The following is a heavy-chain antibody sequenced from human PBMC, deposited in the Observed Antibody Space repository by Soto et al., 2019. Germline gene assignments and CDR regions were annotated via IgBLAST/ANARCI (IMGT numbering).Heavy chain of an antibody. D-gene: IGHD6-6*01. J-gene: IGHJ6*01. CDR2: IYYSGST. CDR3: ARVYSSSSTYNYYSGREV. CDR1: GGSVSSGSYF. Sequence: QVQLQESGPGLVKPSETLSLTCTVSGGSVSSGSYFWSWIRQPPGKGLVWIGDIYYSGSTNYNPSRKSRVTIPVDTSTIQFILTLRSVTAADTAVYYCARVYSSSSTYNYYSGREVWGQGTAVTVPS. V-gene: IGHV4-61*01.